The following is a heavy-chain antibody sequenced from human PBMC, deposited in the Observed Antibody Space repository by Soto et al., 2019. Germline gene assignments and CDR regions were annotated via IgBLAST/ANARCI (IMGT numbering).Heavy chain of an antibody. D-gene: IGHD3-22*01. CDR1: GFSLTTTGMC. CDR2: IDWNDGK. CDR3: ARTLLFYFDSGGPMQIDFDH. Sequence: SGPTLVNPTQTLTLTCSFSGFSLTTTGMCVSWIRQPPGKALEWLALIDWNDGKYYSTSLKTRLTISRDTSKDQVVLTMTNMEAVETATFFCARTLLFYFDSGGPMQIDFDHWGRGPRVTVA. V-gene: IGHV2-70*12. J-gene: IGHJ4*02.